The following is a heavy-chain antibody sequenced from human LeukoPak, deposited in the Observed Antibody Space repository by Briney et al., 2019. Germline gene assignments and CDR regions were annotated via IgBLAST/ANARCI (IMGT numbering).Heavy chain of an antibody. J-gene: IGHJ4*02. CDR2: ISGSGGST. CDR3: AKDWSYYY. CDR1: GFTFSSYA. D-gene: IGHD2-8*01. Sequence: GGSLRLSCAASGFTFSSYAMSWVRQAPGKGLEWVSGISGSGGSTYYGDSVKGRFTISRDNSKNTLYLLMNSLRVEDTAVYYCAKDWSYYYWGQGTLVTVSS. V-gene: IGHV3-23*01.